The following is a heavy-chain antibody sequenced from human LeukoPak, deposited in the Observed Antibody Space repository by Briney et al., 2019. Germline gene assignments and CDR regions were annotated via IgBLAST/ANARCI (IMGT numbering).Heavy chain of an antibody. CDR2: ISSSSSYI. CDR3: ARDRTVGATTFDY. V-gene: IGHV3-21*01. CDR1: GFTFSSYS. Sequence: GGSLRLSCAASGFTFSSYSMNWVRQAPGKGLEWVSSISSSSSYIYYADSVKGRFTISGDNAKNSLYLQMNSLRAEDTAVYYCARDRTVGATTFDYWGQGTLVTVSS. J-gene: IGHJ4*02. D-gene: IGHD1-26*01.